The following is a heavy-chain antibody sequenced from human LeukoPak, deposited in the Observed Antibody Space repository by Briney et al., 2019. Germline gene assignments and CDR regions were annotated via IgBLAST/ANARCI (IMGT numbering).Heavy chain of an antibody. J-gene: IGHJ5*02. Sequence: GGSLRLSCAASGFTFSSYGMSWVRQAPGKGLEWVSAISGSGGSTYYADSVKGRFTISRDNSKNTLYLQMNSLRAEDTAVYYCAKDGHSVGGSTGCYVTWGQGTLVTVSS. CDR2: ISGSGGST. V-gene: IGHV3-23*01. CDR3: AKDGHSVGGSTGCYVT. CDR1: GFTFSSYG. D-gene: IGHD2-2*01.